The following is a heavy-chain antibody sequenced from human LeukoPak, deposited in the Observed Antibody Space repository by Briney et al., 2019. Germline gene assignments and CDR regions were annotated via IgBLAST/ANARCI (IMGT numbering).Heavy chain of an antibody. V-gene: IGHV3-64*01. CDR2: ISPDGTAT. D-gene: IGHD2-2*01. Sequence: GGSLRLSCAASGFGLGSYSMHWARQAPGNGLEYVSVISPDGTATYYTNSVRGRFTISRDNSKNTFYLQMGSLRDEDTAMYFCAREQPAGSADYWGQGTLVTVSS. J-gene: IGHJ4*02. CDR3: AREQPAGSADY. CDR1: GFGLGSYS.